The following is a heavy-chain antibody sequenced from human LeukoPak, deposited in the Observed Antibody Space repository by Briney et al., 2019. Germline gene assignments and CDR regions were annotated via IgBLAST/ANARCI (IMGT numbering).Heavy chain of an antibody. Sequence: PGGSLRLSCAASGFTFSSYSMNWVRQAPGKGLDGFSSISSSGTYVYYADSVKGRFTISRDNAKNSLSLQMNSLRADDAAVYYCARASSKQLAGYLPDGFDIWGQGTMVTVSS. D-gene: IGHD3-9*01. V-gene: IGHV3-21*01. CDR1: GFTFSSYS. CDR3: ARASSKQLAGYLPDGFDI. CDR2: ISSSGTYV. J-gene: IGHJ3*02.